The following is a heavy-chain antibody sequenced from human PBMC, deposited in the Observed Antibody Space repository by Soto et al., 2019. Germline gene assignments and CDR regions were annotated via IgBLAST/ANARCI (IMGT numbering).Heavy chain of an antibody. CDR2: ISYDGSNK. CDR1: GFTFSSYA. CDR3: ARLGPAGGDY. D-gene: IGHD6-13*01. Sequence: QVQLVESGGGVVQPGRSLRLSCAASGFTFSSYAMHWVRQAPGKGLEWVAVISYDGSNKYYADSVKGRFAISRDNSKNTLYLQMNSLRAEDTAVYDCARLGPAGGDYWGQGTLVTVSS. V-gene: IGHV3-30*09. J-gene: IGHJ4*02.